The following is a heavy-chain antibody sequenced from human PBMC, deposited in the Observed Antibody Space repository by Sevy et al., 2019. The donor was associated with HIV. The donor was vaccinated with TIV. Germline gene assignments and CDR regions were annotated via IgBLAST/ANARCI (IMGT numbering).Heavy chain of an antibody. Sequence: GGSQRLSCAASGFSFSSYWMSWVRQVPGKGLEWVANIKQDGNEKYYVDSVEGRFTISRDNAKNSLYLQMNSLRAEDTAAYYCARDGSGKFGFDIWGQGTLVTVSS. V-gene: IGHV3-7*01. CDR3: ARDGSGKFGFDI. CDR2: IKQDGNEK. D-gene: IGHD3-10*01. CDR1: GFSFSSYW. J-gene: IGHJ3*02.